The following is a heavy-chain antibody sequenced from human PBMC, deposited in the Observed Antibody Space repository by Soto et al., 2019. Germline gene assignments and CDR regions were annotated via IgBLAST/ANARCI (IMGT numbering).Heavy chain of an antibody. D-gene: IGHD3-3*01. CDR2: IYYSGST. J-gene: IGHJ3*01. CDR3: ARQRFRTDAFDL. V-gene: IGHV4-39*01. Sequence: QLQLQESGPGLVKPSETLSLTCTVSGGSISSSSYYWGWIRQPPGKGLEWIGSIYYSGSTYYNPSLKSRVTLSLDTSHNPFSLHLSSVTAADTAVYYCARQRFRTDAFDLWGQGTMVTVSS. CDR1: GGSISSSSYY.